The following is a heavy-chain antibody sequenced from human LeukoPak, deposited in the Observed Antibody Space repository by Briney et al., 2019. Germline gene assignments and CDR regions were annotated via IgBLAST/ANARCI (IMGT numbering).Heavy chain of an antibody. Sequence: ASVKVSCKASGYXFTDYYIHWVRQAPGQGLEWMGIINPRGGSTSYTQKFQGRVTMTRDSSTSTVYMELSSLRSEDTAVYYCAIHSSLTTHAFDIWGQGTMVTVSS. J-gene: IGHJ3*02. D-gene: IGHD4-17*01. V-gene: IGHV1-46*01. CDR1: GYXFTDYY. CDR3: AIHSSLTTHAFDI. CDR2: INPRGGST.